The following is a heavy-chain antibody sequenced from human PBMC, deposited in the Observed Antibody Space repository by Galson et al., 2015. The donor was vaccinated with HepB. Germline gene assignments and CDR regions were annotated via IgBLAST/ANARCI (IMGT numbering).Heavy chain of an antibody. J-gene: IGHJ3*02. V-gene: IGHV3-23*01. CDR1: GFTLNDYS. Sequence: SLRLSCAASGFTLNDYSMSWVRQAPGKGPEWVAAISSSGDTTYYADSVTGRFTISRHDSKNTVHLQMNSLRAEDSAKYYCAKDREEVPDGSDIWGQGTIVTVSS. CDR3: AKDREEVPDGSDI. CDR2: ISSSGDTT. D-gene: IGHD2-2*03.